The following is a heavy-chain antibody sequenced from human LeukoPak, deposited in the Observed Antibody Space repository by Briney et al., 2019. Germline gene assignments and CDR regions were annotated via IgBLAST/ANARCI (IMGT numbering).Heavy chain of an antibody. CDR2: ISSSFSTV. CDR1: GFTFSSYS. J-gene: IGHJ4*02. Sequence: GGSLRLSCAASGFTFSSYSMNWVRQAPRKGLEWVSYISSSFSTVYYADSVKGRFTISRDNAKNSLYLQMNSLRAEDTAVYYCARGDYGDYGFFDYWGQGTLVTVSS. CDR3: ARGDYGDYGFFDY. V-gene: IGHV3-48*01. D-gene: IGHD4-17*01.